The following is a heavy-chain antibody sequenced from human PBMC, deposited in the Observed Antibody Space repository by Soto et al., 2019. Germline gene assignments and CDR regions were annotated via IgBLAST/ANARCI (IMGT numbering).Heavy chain of an antibody. V-gene: IGHV3-23*01. CDR3: TKGHSIYPDNWFDP. CDR1: GFSFSNYA. CDR2: IDSGGGST. Sequence: EVQLLVSGGGSVQPGGSLRLSCAASGFSFSNYAMRWVRQAPGTGLEWVSAIDSGGGSTYYAASVKGRFSISRDNSMNTLYLQMNSLRAEDTAIYYCTKGHSIYPDNWFDPWGQGTLVTVSS. J-gene: IGHJ5*02. D-gene: IGHD4-4*01.